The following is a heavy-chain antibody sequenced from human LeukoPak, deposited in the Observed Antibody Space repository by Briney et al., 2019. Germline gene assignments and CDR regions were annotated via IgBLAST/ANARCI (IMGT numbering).Heavy chain of an antibody. J-gene: IGHJ4*02. D-gene: IGHD2-2*01. CDR2: INPNSGGT. CDR1: GYTFTGYY. CDR3: ARDQGYCSSTSCYADFDY. V-gene: IGHV1-2*02. Sequence: ASVKVSCKASGYTFTGYYMHWVRQAPGQGLEWMGWINPNSGGTNYAQKLQGRVTMTTDTSTSTAYMELRSLRSDDTAVYYCARDQGYCSSTSCYADFDYWGQGTLVTVSS.